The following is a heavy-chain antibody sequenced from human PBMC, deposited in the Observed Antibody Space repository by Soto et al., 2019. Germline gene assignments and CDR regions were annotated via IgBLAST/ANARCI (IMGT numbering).Heavy chain of an antibody. J-gene: IGHJ6*02. V-gene: IGHV3-33*01. CDR3: ARDYAVRGVNYYYYGMDV. Sequence: QVQLVESGGGVVQPGRSLRLSCAASGFTFSSYGMHWVRQAPGKGLEWVAVIWYDGSNKYYADSVKGRFTISRDNFNNTLYLQMNSLRAEDPAVYYCARDYAVRGVNYYYYGMDVWGQGTTVTVSS. CDR1: GFTFSSYG. CDR2: IWYDGSNK. D-gene: IGHD3-10*01.